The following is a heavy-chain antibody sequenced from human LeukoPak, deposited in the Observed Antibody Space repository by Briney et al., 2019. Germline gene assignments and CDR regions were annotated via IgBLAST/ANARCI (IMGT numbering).Heavy chain of an antibody. CDR1: GFTFSSYW. CDR2: IKQDGSVK. J-gene: IGHJ6*03. Sequence: GGSLRLSCAASGFTFSSYWMSWVRQAPGKGLEWVANIKQDGSVKYYVDSVKGRFTISRDNAKNSLYLQMNSLRAEDTAVYYCARRVGDYVWGSYRYYMDVWGKGTTVTISS. D-gene: IGHD3-16*02. V-gene: IGHV3-7*01. CDR3: ARRVGDYVWGSYRYYMDV.